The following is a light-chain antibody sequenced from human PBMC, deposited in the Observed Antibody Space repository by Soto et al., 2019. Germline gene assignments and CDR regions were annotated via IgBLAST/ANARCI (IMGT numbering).Light chain of an antibody. Sequence: EIVMAQSPATLCVSPGERTSLSCRASQSVSSNLAWYQQKPGQAPRLLIYDVSNRATGIPARFSGSGSGTDFTLTISSLEPDDFAVYYCQQRSSWPRITFGQGTRLEIK. CDR3: QQRSSWPRIT. CDR2: DVS. CDR1: QSVSSN. J-gene: IGKJ5*01. V-gene: IGKV3-11*01.